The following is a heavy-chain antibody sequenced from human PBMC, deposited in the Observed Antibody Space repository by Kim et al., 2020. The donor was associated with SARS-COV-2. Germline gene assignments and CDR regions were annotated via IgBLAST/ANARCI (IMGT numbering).Heavy chain of an antibody. J-gene: IGHJ6*02. CDR3: AREWFGELLLGYYYYYGMDV. Sequence: RVTISVDTSKNQFSLKLSSVTAADTAVYYCAREWFGELLLGYYYYYGMDVWGQGTTVTVSS. D-gene: IGHD3-10*01. V-gene: IGHV4-31*02.